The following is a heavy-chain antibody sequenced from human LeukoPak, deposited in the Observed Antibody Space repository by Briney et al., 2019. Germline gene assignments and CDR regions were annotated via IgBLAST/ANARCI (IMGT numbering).Heavy chain of an antibody. CDR1: GYTFTSYG. CDR3: ARDRIWSYAPEGDY. Sequence: ASVKVSCKASGYTFTSYGISWVRQAPGQGLEWMGWISAYNGNTNYAQKLQGRVTMTTDTSTSTAYMGLRSLRSDDTAVYYCARDRIWSYAPEGDYWGQGTPVTVSS. D-gene: IGHD1-26*01. J-gene: IGHJ4*02. V-gene: IGHV1-18*01. CDR2: ISAYNGNT.